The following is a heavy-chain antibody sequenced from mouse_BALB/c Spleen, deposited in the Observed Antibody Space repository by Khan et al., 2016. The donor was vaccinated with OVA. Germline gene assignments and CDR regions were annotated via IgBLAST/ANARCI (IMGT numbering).Heavy chain of an antibody. CDR2: INPSSDYN. V-gene: IGHV1-4*01. J-gene: IGHJ4*01. D-gene: IGHD1-1*01. Sequence: QVQLQQSGAELARPGASVKMSCKASGYTFTSNTMHWIRQRPGQGLEWIGYINPSSDYNNFNQKFKDKATLTADKSSSTAYMQLSRLTSEDSAFYYCARRTTVYAMDYWGQGTSVTVSS. CDR1: GYTFTSNT. CDR3: ARRTTVYAMDY.